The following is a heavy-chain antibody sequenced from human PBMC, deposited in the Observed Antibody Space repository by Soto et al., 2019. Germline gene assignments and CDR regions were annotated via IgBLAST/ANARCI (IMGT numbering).Heavy chain of an antibody. D-gene: IGHD6-19*01. CDR2: INYSGRT. Sequence: PSETLSFTCSVSGDSSSTYYWGWIRQPPGKGLEWIGYINYSGRTNHNPSLKSRVTISVDTSKNQFSLKLSSVTAADTAVYYCARGRGLAVAGPRFDYWGQGTLVTVSS. V-gene: IGHV4-59*12. CDR1: GDSSSTYY. CDR3: ARGRGLAVAGPRFDY. J-gene: IGHJ4*02.